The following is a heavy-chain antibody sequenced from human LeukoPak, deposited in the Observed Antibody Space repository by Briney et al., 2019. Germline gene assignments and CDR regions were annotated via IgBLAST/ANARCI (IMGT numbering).Heavy chain of an antibody. J-gene: IGHJ4*02. CDR2: ISSTSSTI. V-gene: IGHV3-48*01. Sequence: GGSRRLSCAASGFTFSTYGMNWVRQAPGKGLEWVSFISSTSSTIYYADSVKGRFTISRDNAKNSLYLQMNSLRAEDTAVYYCARDIVVVVATDYYFDYWGQGTLVTVSS. D-gene: IGHD2-15*01. CDR3: ARDIVVVVATDYYFDY. CDR1: GFTFSTYG.